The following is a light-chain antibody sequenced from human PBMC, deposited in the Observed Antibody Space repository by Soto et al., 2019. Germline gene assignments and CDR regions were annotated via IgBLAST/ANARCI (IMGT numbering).Light chain of an antibody. CDR3: QQYGRSPLLYT. V-gene: IGKV3-20*01. CDR1: QSVSSNF. J-gene: IGKJ2*01. CDR2: GAS. Sequence: ENVLTQSPGTLSLSPGERATLSCSASQSVSSNFLAWYQQKPGQAPRLLIYGASTRAAGVPDRFSGSGSGTDFTLTITGLEPADFAVYYCQQYGRSPLLYTFGQGTKL.